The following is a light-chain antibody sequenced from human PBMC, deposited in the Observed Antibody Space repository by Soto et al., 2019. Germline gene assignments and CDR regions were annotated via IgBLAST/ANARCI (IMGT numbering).Light chain of an antibody. CDR3: QQRSGWPLT. J-gene: IGKJ4*01. Sequence: EIVLTQSPATLSLSPGERAALSCRASQGVCRFLAWYQQKPGQAPRLLIYDASNRATGIPARFSGSGSGTDFTLAINNLGPEDFAVYYCQQRSGWPLTFGGGTKVEIK. V-gene: IGKV3-11*01. CDR1: QGVCRF. CDR2: DAS.